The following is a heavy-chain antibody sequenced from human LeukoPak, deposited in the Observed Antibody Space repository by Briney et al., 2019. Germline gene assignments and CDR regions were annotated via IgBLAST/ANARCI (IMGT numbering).Heavy chain of an antibody. J-gene: IGHJ4*02. D-gene: IGHD3-22*01. CDR1: GFTFSSYA. V-gene: IGHV3-23*01. CDR3: ARESLDYYDSSGYYVDY. CDR2: ISGSGGST. Sequence: PGGSLRLSCAASGFTFSSYAMSWVRQAPGKGLEWVSAISGSGGSTYYADSVKGRFTISRDNSKNTLYLQMNSLRAEDTAVYYCARESLDYYDSSGYYVDYWGQGTLVTVSS.